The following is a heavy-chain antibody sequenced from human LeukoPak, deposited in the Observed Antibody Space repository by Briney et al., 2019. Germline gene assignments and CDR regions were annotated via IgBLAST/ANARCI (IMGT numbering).Heavy chain of an antibody. CDR3: ARDLLIAVAGHDAFDI. D-gene: IGHD6-19*01. Sequence: GGSLRLSCAASGFTVSSNYMSWVRQAPGKGLEWVSVIYSGGSTYYADSVKGRFTISRDNSKNTLYLQMNSLRAEDTAGYYCARDLLIAVAGHDAFDIWGQGTMVTVSS. V-gene: IGHV3-66*02. CDR2: IYSGGST. CDR1: GFTVSSNY. J-gene: IGHJ3*02.